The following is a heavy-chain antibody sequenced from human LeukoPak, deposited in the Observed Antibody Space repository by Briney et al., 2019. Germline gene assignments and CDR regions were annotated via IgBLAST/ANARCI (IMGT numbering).Heavy chain of an antibody. CDR1: GGSISSSSYY. CDR2: IYYSGST. V-gene: IGHV4-39*07. Sequence: PSETLSLTCTVSGGSISSSSYYWGWIRQPPGKGLEWIGSIYYSGSTYYNPSLKSRVTISVDTSKNQFSLKLSSMTAADTAVYYCVRGEHKYGGNSFDYWGQGTLVTVSS. D-gene: IGHD4-23*01. CDR3: VRGEHKYGGNSFDY. J-gene: IGHJ4*02.